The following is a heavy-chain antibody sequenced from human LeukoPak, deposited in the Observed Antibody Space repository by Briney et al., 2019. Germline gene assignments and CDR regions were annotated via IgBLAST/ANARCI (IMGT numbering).Heavy chain of an antibody. CDR2: IWYDGRNK. V-gene: IGHV3-33*01. CDR1: GFTFSSYG. Sequence: GGSLSLSCAASGFTFSSYGMHWVRQAPGRGLEWVALIWYDGRNKYYADSVKGRFTISRDNSKNTLSLQLNSLRDEDTAVYYCARDGGSSGYHDALDIWGQGTMVTVSA. J-gene: IGHJ3*02. D-gene: IGHD3-22*01. CDR3: ARDGGSSGYHDALDI.